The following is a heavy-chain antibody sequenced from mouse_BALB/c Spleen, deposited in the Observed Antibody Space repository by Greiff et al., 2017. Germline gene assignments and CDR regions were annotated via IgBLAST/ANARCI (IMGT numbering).Heavy chain of an antibody. D-gene: IGHD2-1*01. CDR3: ARDNGNYGYFDV. CDR2: ISDGGSYT. CDR1: GFTFSDYY. Sequence: DVKLVESGGGLVKPGGSLKLSCAASGFTFSDYYMYWVRQTPEKRLEWVATISDGGSYTYYPDSVKGRFTISRDNAKNNLYLQMSSLKSEDTAMYYCARDNGNYGYFDVWGAGTTVTVSS. J-gene: IGHJ1*01. V-gene: IGHV5-4*02.